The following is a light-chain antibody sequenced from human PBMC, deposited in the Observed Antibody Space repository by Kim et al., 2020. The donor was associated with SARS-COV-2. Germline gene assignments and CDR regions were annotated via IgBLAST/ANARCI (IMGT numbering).Light chain of an antibody. J-gene: IGLJ3*02. CDR3: AAWDDSLSGSWV. Sequence: RVTISCSGSSSNIGSNYVYWYQQRPGTAPKLLIYRNNQRPSGVPDRFSGSKSGTSASLAISGLRSEDEADYYCAAWDDSLSGSWVFGGGTQLTVL. V-gene: IGLV1-47*01. CDR2: RNN. CDR1: SSNIGSNY.